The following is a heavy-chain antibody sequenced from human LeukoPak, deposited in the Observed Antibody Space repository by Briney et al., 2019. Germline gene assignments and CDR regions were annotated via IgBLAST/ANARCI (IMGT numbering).Heavy chain of an antibody. CDR3: ARDYYDSSGYYWGAFDI. CDR2: IYSGGST. Sequence: PGGSLRLSCAASGFTVSSNYRSWVRQAPGKGLEWVSVIYSGGSTYYADSVKGRFTISRDNSKNTLYLQMNSLRAEDTAVYYCARDYYDSSGYYWGAFDIWGQGTMVTVSS. D-gene: IGHD3-22*01. V-gene: IGHV3-53*01. CDR1: GFTVSSNY. J-gene: IGHJ3*02.